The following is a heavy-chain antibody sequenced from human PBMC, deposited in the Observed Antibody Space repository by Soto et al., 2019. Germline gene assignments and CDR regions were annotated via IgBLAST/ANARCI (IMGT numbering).Heavy chain of an antibody. CDR1: GNTFTYRY. J-gene: IGHJ4*02. CDR3: ASGGAGSGPFTWELPDH. V-gene: IGHV1-45*02. Sequence: SVKVSCKALGNTFTYRYLHWVRQAPGQALEWMGWITPFNGDVHYSQKFQERVTITRDRSINIAYMRMSGLRSEDTAMYYCASGGAGSGPFTWELPDHWGQGTLVTVSS. D-gene: IGHD1-26*01. CDR2: ITPFNGDV.